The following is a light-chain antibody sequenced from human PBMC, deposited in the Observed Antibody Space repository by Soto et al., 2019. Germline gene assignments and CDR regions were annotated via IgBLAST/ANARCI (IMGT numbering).Light chain of an antibody. CDR2: GAS. CDR1: QSVSSY. Sequence: EIVLTQSPATLSLSPGERATLSCRASQSVSSYLAWYQQKPGQAPRLLIHGASTRATGIPDRFSGSGSGTDFTLTINRLEPEDSAVYFCQHYGTTSATFGQGTKVDIK. V-gene: IGKV3-20*01. CDR3: QHYGTTSAT. J-gene: IGKJ1*01.